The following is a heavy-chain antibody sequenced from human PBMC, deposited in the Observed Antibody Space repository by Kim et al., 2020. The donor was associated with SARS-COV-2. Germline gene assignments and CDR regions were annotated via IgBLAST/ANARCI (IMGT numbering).Heavy chain of an antibody. CDR3: AKDPGVVPYHLFDF. D-gene: IGHD2-21*01. Sequence: GGSLRLACAASGFSFGTYAMSWVRQAPGKGLECVSAISGPGGSTFYADSVKGRFTISRDNSKNTLYLQMDSLRAEDTAVYYCAKDPGVVPYHLFDFWGQGTVVSVSS. J-gene: IGHJ4*02. CDR2: ISGPGGST. CDR1: GFSFGTYA. V-gene: IGHV3-23*01.